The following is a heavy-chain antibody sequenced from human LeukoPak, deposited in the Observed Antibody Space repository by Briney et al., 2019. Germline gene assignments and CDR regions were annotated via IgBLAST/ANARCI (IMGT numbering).Heavy chain of an antibody. CDR1: GFTFDDYA. Sequence: GRSLRLSCAASGFTFDDYAMHWVRQAPGKGLEWVSGISWNSGSIGYADSVKGRFTISRDNAKNSLYLQMNSLRAEDTALYYCAPIAYGSGSPSDYWGQGTLVTVSS. V-gene: IGHV3-9*01. J-gene: IGHJ4*02. CDR3: APIAYGSGSPSDY. CDR2: ISWNSGSI. D-gene: IGHD3-10*01.